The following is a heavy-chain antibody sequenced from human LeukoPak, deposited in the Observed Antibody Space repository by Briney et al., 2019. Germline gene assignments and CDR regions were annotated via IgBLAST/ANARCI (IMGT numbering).Heavy chain of an antibody. D-gene: IGHD2-2*01. CDR2: IYNTGSA. Sequence: SETLSLTCAVSGGSISSGTHYWNWIRQHPGQGLEWIGHIYNTGSAYYNPSLMSRVSISIDTSENQFSLKLSSVTAADTAVYYCASTHCASPSCYSYYYSGLDVWGQGTTVIVPS. CDR3: ASTHCASPSCYSYYYSGLDV. CDR1: GGSISSGTHY. J-gene: IGHJ6*02. V-gene: IGHV4-31*11.